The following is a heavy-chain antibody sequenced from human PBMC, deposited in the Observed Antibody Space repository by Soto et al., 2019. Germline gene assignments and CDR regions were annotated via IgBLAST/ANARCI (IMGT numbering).Heavy chain of an antibody. V-gene: IGHV3-23*01. CDR2: ISGSGGST. J-gene: IGHJ4*02. D-gene: IGHD3-22*01. CDR1: GFTFSSYA. Sequence: EVQLLESGGGLVQPGGSLRLSCAASGFTFSSYAMSWVRQAPGKGLEWVSAISGSGGSTYYEDSVKGRFTISRDNSKNTLYLQMNSLRAEDTAVYYCAKDLVEGYYYDSSGYYFDYWGQGTLVTVSS. CDR3: AKDLVEGYYYDSSGYYFDY.